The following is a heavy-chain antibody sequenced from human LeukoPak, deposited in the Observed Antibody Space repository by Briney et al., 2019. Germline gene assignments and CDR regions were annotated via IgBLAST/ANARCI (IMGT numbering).Heavy chain of an antibody. CDR2: ISGSGGST. V-gene: IGHV3-23*01. CDR3: AKAPRFSSWYSHY. CDR1: GFTFSSYA. J-gene: IGHJ4*02. D-gene: IGHD6-13*01. Sequence: GGSLRLSCAASGFTFSSYAMSWVRQAPGKGLEWVSAISGSGGSTYYADSVEGRFTISRDNSKNTLYLQMNSLRAEDTAVYYCAKAPRFSSWYSHYWGQGTLVTVSS.